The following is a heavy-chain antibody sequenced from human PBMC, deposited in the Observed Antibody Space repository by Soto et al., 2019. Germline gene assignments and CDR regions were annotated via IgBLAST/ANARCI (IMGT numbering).Heavy chain of an antibody. Sequence: QVQLQQWGAGLLKPSETLSLTCAVYGGSFSGYYWSWIRQPPGKGLEWIGEINHSGSTNYNPSLKCRLTITVDTSKNQFSLELSSVTAADTAVYYCARARWLHMFDYWGQGTLVTVSS. V-gene: IGHV4-34*01. CDR2: INHSGST. D-gene: IGHD5-12*01. J-gene: IGHJ4*02. CDR3: ARARWLHMFDY. CDR1: GGSFSGYY.